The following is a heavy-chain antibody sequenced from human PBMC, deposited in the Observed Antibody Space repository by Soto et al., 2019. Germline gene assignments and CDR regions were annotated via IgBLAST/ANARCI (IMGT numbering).Heavy chain of an antibody. V-gene: IGHV4-34*01. CDR3: ARAQVGVATTH. J-gene: IGHJ4*02. CDR1: GGSLSGYY. Sequence: QVQLQQWGAGLLKPSETLSLNCAVTGGSLSGYYWSWIRQPPGKGLEWIGEVKDGGHTNYSPSLRSRVTILSATFNNQFSLRLNSVTAGDSAVFFCARAQVGVATTHWDQGSLVTVSS. CDR2: VKDGGHT.